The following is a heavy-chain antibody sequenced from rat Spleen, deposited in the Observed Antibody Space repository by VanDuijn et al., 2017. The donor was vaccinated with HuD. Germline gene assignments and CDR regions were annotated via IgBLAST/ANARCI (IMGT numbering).Heavy chain of an antibody. V-gene: IGHV3-3*01. CDR2: INSAGST. CDR1: GYSITSSYR. D-gene: IGHD1-3*01. J-gene: IGHJ4*01. Sequence: EVQLQESGPGLVKPSQSLSLTCSVTGYSITSSYRWNWIRKFPGNKLEWMGYINSAGSTNYNPSLKSRISITRDTSRNQFFLQVNSVTTEDTATYYCAKTTVAYYYVMDAWGQGAPVTVSS. CDR3: AKTTVAYYYVMDA.